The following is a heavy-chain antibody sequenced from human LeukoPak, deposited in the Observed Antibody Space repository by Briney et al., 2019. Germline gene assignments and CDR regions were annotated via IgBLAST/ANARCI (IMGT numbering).Heavy chain of an antibody. CDR2: ISWNSGSI. D-gene: IGHD6-13*01. V-gene: IGHV3-9*01. CDR3: AKSVSQQLRYFQH. J-gene: IGHJ1*01. Sequence: GRSLRLSCAASGFTFDDYAMHWVRQAPGKGLEWVSGISWNSGSIGYADSVKGRFTISRDNAKNFLYLQMNSLRAEDTALYYCAKSVSQQLRYFQHWGQGTLVTVSS. CDR1: GFTFDDYA.